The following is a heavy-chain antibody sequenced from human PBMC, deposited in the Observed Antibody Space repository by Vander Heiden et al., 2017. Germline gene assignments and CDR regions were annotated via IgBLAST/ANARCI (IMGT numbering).Heavy chain of an antibody. Sequence: EVQLLESGGGLVQPGGSLRLSCAASGFTFSSYAMPWVRQAPGKGLEWVSAIRGRGGSKYYADSGKGRFTISRDNSKNTLYMKMNSLRAEDTAGYYCAKIVRYSSTWEYFDYWGQGTLVTVSS. D-gene: IGHD6-13*01. CDR3: AKIVRYSSTWEYFDY. CDR1: GFTFSSYA. CDR2: IRGRGGSK. V-gene: IGHV3-23*01. J-gene: IGHJ4*02.